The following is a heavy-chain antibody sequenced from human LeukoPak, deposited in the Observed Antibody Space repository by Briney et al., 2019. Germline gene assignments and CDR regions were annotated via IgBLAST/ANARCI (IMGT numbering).Heavy chain of an antibody. V-gene: IGHV3-30*18. J-gene: IGHJ4*02. D-gene: IGHD3-10*01. Sequence: GGSLRLSCAASGFTFSSYGMHWVRQAPGKGLEWVAVISYDGSNKYYADSVKGRFTISRDNSKNTLYLQMNSLRAEDTAVYYCAKVFGELLKDYWGQGTPVTVSS. CDR3: AKVFGELLKDY. CDR2: ISYDGSNK. CDR1: GFTFSSYG.